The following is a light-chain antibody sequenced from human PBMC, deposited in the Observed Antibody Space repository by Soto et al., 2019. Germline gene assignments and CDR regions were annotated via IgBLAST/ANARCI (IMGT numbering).Light chain of an antibody. J-gene: IGLJ2*01. V-gene: IGLV2-14*01. Sequence: QSVLTQPASVSGSPGQSITISCTGTSSDVGGYNYVSWYQQHPGKAPKLMIYDVSNRPSGVSNRFSGSKSGNTASLTISGLQAEDEAYYYCSSYTSSSTLVFGGGPQLTVL. CDR2: DVS. CDR3: SSYTSSSTLV. CDR1: SSDVGGYNY.